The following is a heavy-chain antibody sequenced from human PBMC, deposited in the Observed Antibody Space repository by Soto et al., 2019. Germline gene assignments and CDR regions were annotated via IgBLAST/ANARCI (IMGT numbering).Heavy chain of an antibody. J-gene: IGHJ6*02. CDR3: ARIVVIPAAPDYYNYYGVDV. CDR1: GDSIISSNYY. CDR2: MYYSGST. V-gene: IGHV4-39*01. D-gene: IGHD2-2*01. Sequence: SATLSLTCTVSGDSIISSNYYWAWIRQSPGKGLEWIGNMYYSGSTYYNLSLKSRVTMSVDTSKNQFSLKISSVTAADTSVYYCARIVVIPAAPDYYNYYGVDVWGQGTTVTVSS.